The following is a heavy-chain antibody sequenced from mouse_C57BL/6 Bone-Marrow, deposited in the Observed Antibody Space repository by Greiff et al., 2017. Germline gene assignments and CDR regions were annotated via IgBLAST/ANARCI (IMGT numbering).Heavy chain of an antibody. V-gene: IGHV1-61*01. J-gene: IGHJ2*01. CDR3: AANWHYFDY. D-gene: IGHD4-1*02. CDR2: IYPSDSET. Sequence: QVQLQQPGAELVKPGASVKVSCKASGYTFTSYWMLWVKQRPGQGLEWIGNIYPSDSETHYNQKFKDKATLTVDKSSSTAYMQLSSLTSEDSAVYYCAANWHYFDYWGQGTTLTVSS. CDR1: GYTFTSYW.